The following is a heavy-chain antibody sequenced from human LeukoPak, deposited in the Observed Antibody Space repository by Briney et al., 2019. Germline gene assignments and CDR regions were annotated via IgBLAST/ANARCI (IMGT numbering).Heavy chain of an antibody. CDR2: INYSGST. D-gene: IGHD3-9*01. Sequence: SDTLSMSSTAGGVAISSACWTWIRQPPGNELNWSGYINYSGSTNYNPSLKRRVTISVDTSKNQFSLKLSSVTAADTAVYYCAREGYFDWLPHAFDIWGQGTMVTVSS. V-gene: IGHV4-59*01. J-gene: IGHJ3*02. CDR1: GVAISSAC. CDR3: AREGYFDWLPHAFDI.